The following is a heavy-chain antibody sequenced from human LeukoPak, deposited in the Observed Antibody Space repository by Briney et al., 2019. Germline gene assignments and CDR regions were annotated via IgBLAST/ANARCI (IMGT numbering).Heavy chain of an antibody. J-gene: IGHJ3*02. CDR2: MNPNSGNT. CDR3: ARGDSSGWSNAFDI. D-gene: IGHD6-19*01. Sequence: ASVKVSCKASGYTFTSYDINWVRQATGQGLEWMGWMNPNSGNTGYAQKFQGRVTMTRNTSKSTAYMELSSLRSEDTAVYYCARGDSSGWSNAFDIWGQGTMVTVSS. V-gene: IGHV1-8*01. CDR1: GYTFTSYD.